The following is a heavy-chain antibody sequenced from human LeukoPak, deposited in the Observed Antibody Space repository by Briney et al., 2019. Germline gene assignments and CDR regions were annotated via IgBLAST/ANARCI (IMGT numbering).Heavy chain of an antibody. CDR2: ILSDGSDK. D-gene: IGHD3-22*01. J-gene: IGHJ4*02. Sequence: GGSLRLSCAASEFTFSNYGMHWVRQAPGKELEWVAAILSDGSDKYYADSVKGRFTISRDNSKNTLYLRMNSLRAEDTAVYYCAKGNSGFYFYFDYWGQGTLVTVSS. V-gene: IGHV3-30*18. CDR3: AKGNSGFYFYFDY. CDR1: EFTFSNYG.